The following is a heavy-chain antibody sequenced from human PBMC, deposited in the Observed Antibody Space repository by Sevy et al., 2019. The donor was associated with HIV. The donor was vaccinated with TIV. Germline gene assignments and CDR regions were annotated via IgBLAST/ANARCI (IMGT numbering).Heavy chain of an antibody. CDR3: AKAGYSGYDPFTY. CDR1: GFTFSSYA. V-gene: IGHV3-23*01. Sequence: GGSLRLSCAASGFTFSSYAMSWVRQAPGKGLEWVSAISGSGGSTYYAYSVKGRFTISRDNSKNTLYLQMNSLRAEDTAVYYCAKAGYSGYDPFTYWGQGTLVTVSS. D-gene: IGHD5-12*01. CDR2: ISGSGGST. J-gene: IGHJ4*02.